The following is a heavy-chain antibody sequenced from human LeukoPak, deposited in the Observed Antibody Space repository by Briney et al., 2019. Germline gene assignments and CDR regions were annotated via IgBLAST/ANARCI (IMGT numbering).Heavy chain of an antibody. J-gene: IGHJ5*02. Sequence: GGSLRLSCAASGFTFSTYWMSWVRQAPGKGLEWVANIQPDGSEKYYVDSVKGRFTISRDNAKNSLYLQMNSLRAEDTAVYYCARVVPAVTNRVDPWGQGTLVTVS. D-gene: IGHD2-2*01. CDR3: ARVVPAVTNRVDP. CDR1: GFTFSTYW. V-gene: IGHV3-7*05. CDR2: IQPDGSEK.